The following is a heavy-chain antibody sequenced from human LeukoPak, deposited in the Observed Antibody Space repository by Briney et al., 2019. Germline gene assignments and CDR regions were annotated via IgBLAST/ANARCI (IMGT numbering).Heavy chain of an antibody. D-gene: IGHD2-2*01. CDR3: ARGFPVPDY. V-gene: IGHV4-59*01. CDR1: GGSISSYY. CDR2: IYYSGST. Sequence: PSETPSLTCTVSGGSISSYYWSWIRQPPGKGLEWIGYIYYSGSTNYNPSLKSRVTISVDTSKNQFSLKLSSVTAADTAVYYCARGFPVPDYWGQGTLVTVSS. J-gene: IGHJ4*02.